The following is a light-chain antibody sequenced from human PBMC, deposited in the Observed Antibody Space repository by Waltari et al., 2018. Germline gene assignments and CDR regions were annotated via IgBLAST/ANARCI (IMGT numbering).Light chain of an antibody. CDR3: MQATHWPALT. J-gene: IGKJ4*01. CDR1: RRLVHSDGNTS. Sequence: DVVMTQSPLSLPVTLGQPASISCRSSRRLVHSDGNTSFNCFHQRQGQSPRRLIYKVTNRDSGVPERVSGSGSGTDFTQKISRVEAEDVGVYYCMQATHWPALTFGGGTKVEIK. CDR2: KVT. V-gene: IGKV2-30*02.